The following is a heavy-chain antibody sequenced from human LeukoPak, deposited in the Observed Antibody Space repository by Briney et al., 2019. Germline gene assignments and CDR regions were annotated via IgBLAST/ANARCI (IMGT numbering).Heavy chain of an antibody. V-gene: IGHV1-18*04. CDR2: ISSYRGNT. CDR3: ARDSTYAFDY. CDR1: GYTFTSNG. Sequence: ASVKVSCTGSGYTFTSNGISWGRQAPGQGLGWMGWISSYRGNTNYAQNLQGRVPMTTDTSTSTAHMELRSLRSDDTAVYYCARDSTYAFDYWGQGTLVTVSS. D-gene: IGHD2-2*01. J-gene: IGHJ4*02.